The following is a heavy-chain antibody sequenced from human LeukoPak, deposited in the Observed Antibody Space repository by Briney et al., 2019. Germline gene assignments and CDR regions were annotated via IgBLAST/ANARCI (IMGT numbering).Heavy chain of an antibody. CDR1: GFTFSDYY. J-gene: IGHJ4*02. Sequence: GSLRLSCAASGFTFSDYYMSWIRQPPGKGLEWIGSIYHSGSTYYNPSLKSRVTISVDTSKNQFSLKLSSVTAADTAVYYCARDLSGLDDYWGQGTLVTVSS. V-gene: IGHV4-38-2*02. D-gene: IGHD3-10*01. CDR2: IYHSGST. CDR3: ARDLSGLDDY.